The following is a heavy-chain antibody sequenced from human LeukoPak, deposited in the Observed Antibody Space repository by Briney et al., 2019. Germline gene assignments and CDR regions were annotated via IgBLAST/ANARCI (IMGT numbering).Heavy chain of an antibody. Sequence: GGSLRLSCAASGFTFTNYGMHWVRQAPGKGLEWVSGISWNSGSIGYADSVKGRFTISRDNAKNSLYLQMNSLRAEDTALYYCAKEVAAAGSDAFDIWGQGTMVTVSS. J-gene: IGHJ3*02. CDR2: ISWNSGSI. CDR1: GFTFTNYG. V-gene: IGHV3-9*01. CDR3: AKEVAAAGSDAFDI. D-gene: IGHD6-13*01.